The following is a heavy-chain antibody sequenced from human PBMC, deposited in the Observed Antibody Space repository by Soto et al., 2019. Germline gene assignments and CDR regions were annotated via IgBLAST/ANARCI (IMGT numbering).Heavy chain of an antibody. J-gene: IGHJ6*02. V-gene: IGHV5-10-1*03. CDR1: GYSFTSYW. CDR2: IDPSDSYT. D-gene: IGHD3-10*01. CDR3: AIGGSGTVPNYYYYGMDV. Sequence: EVQLVQSGAEVKKPGESLRISCKGSGYSFTSYWISWVRQMPGKGLEWMGRIDPSDSYTNYSPSFQGHVTISADKSISTAYLQWSSLKASDTAMYYCAIGGSGTVPNYYYYGMDVWGQGTTVTVSS.